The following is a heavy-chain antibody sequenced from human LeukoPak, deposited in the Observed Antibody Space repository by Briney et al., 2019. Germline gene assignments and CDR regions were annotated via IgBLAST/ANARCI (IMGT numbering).Heavy chain of an antibody. V-gene: IGHV4-34*01. D-gene: IGHD6-6*01. Sequence: SETLSLTCAVYIDSFTNYYWNWIRQTPGKGLEWIGEVNDSGGTNINPSLRSRVILSVDTSKNQFSLKLSSVTAADTAVYYCAREGSSSVRDAFDIWGQGTMVTVSS. J-gene: IGHJ3*02. CDR1: IDSFTNYY. CDR3: AREGSSSVRDAFDI. CDR2: VNDSGGT.